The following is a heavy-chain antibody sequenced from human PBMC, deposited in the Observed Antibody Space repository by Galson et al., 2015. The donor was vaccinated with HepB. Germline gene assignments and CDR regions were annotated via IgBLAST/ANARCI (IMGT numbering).Heavy chain of an antibody. CDR1: GFTFSDYF. J-gene: IGHJ4*02. Sequence: SLRLSCAASGFTFSDYFMSWIRQAPGKGPEWVSYISYSSTYTDYADSVKGRFTISRDNAKNSLYLQMNSLRGEDTAVYYCATDRSSNNYIGREPRQDYWGQGTLVTVSS. CDR2: ISYSSTYT. V-gene: IGHV3-11*06. D-gene: IGHD4-11*01. CDR3: ATDRSSNNYIGREPRQDY.